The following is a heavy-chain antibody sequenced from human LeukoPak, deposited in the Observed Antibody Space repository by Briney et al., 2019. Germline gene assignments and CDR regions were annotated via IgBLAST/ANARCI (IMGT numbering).Heavy chain of an antibody. Sequence: PGRSLRLSCAASGFTFSSYAMPWVRQAPGKGLEWVAVISYDGSNKYYADSVKGRFTISRDNSKNTLYLQMNSLRAEDTAVYYCARDIVVVPAAHWGQGTLVTVSS. D-gene: IGHD2-2*01. CDR2: ISYDGSNK. CDR3: ARDIVVVPAAH. J-gene: IGHJ4*02. V-gene: IGHV3-30-3*01. CDR1: GFTFSSYA.